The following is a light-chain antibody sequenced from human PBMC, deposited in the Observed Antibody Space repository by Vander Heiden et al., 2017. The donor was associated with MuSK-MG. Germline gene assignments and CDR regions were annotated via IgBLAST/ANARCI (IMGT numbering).Light chain of an antibody. V-gene: IGKV1-5*01. CDR1: QSISSW. J-gene: IGKJ1*01. Sequence: DLQMPPSPSTLSASVGDRVTITCRASQSISSWLAWYQQKPGKAPKLLIYDASSVESGVPSRFSGSGSGTEFTLTSSSLQPDDFATYYCQQYNSYWTFGQGTKVEIK. CDR3: QQYNSYWT. CDR2: DAS.